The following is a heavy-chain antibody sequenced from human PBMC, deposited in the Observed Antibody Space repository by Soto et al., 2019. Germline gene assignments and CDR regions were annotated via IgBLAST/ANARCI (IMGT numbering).Heavy chain of an antibody. CDR2: IYYSGST. CDR3: ARGGYDWGP. V-gene: IGHV4-59*01. Sequence: SETLSLTCTVSGGSISSYYWSWIRQPPGKGLEWIGYIYYSGSTNYNPSLKSRVTISVDTSKNQFSLKLTSVTAADTAVYYCARGGYDWGPWGQGALVPVSS. CDR1: GGSISSYY. J-gene: IGHJ5*02. D-gene: IGHD3-16*01.